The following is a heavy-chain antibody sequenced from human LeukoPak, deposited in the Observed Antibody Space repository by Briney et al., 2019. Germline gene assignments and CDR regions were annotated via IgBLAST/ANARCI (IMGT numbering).Heavy chain of an antibody. CDR3: AKDKGITFGGVIVGAFDI. Sequence: GGSLRLSCAASGFTFDDYAIHWVRQAPGKGLEWVSGISWNSGSIGYADSVKGRFTISRDNAKNSLYLQMNSLRAEDTALYYCAKDKGITFGGVIVGAFDIWGQGTMVTVSS. CDR2: ISWNSGSI. V-gene: IGHV3-9*01. J-gene: IGHJ3*02. CDR1: GFTFDDYA. D-gene: IGHD3-16*02.